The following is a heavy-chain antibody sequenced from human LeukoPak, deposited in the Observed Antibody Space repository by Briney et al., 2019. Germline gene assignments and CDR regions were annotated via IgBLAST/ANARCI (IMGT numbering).Heavy chain of an antibody. D-gene: IGHD3-3*01. CDR3: ARDDFWSGYYPSNFDY. J-gene: IGHJ4*02. V-gene: IGHV3-7*01. Sequence: GGSLRLSCAASGFTFSSYWMSWVRQAPGKGLEWVASIKQDGSEKYYVDSVKGRFTISRDNAKNSLYLQMNSLRAEDTAVYYCARDDFWSGYYPSNFDYWGQGTLVTISS. CDR1: GFTFSSYW. CDR2: IKQDGSEK.